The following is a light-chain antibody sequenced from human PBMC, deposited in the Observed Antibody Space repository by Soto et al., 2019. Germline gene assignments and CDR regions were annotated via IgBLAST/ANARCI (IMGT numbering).Light chain of an antibody. CDR3: QSYDTRLTAWV. Sequence: QSVLTQPASVSGSPGQSITISCSGTNSDIGAYDYVSWYQQHPGKPPKLIIYNVNNRPSVVPDRFSGSKSGTSASLAITGVQAEDEADYYCQSYDTRLTAWVFGGGTQLTVL. CDR1: NSDIGAYDY. J-gene: IGLJ3*02. CDR2: NVN. V-gene: IGLV2-14*03.